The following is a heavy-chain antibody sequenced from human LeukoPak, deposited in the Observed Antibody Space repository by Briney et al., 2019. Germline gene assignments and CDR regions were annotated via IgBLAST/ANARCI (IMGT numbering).Heavy chain of an antibody. CDR1: GLTVSSNY. Sequence: GGSLRLSCAVSGLTVSSNYMSWVRQAPGKGLEWVANINQDGSAKYSVDSVKGRFTISRDNAKSSLYLQMSSLRVEDTAVYYCARAASGSYPGYFDYWGQGTLVTVSS. CDR2: INQDGSAK. J-gene: IGHJ4*02. CDR3: ARAASGSYPGYFDY. V-gene: IGHV3-7*01. D-gene: IGHD1-26*01.